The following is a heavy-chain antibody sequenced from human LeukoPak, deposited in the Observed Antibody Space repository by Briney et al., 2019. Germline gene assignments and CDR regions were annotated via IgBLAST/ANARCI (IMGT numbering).Heavy chain of an antibody. CDR3: ARDSVKGGYYDSSDK. J-gene: IGHJ4*02. V-gene: IGHV1-69*04. CDR2: IIPILGIA. D-gene: IGHD3-16*01. CDR1: GGTFSSYA. Sequence: SVKVSCKASGGTFSSYAISWVRQAPGQGLEWMGRIIPILGIANYAQKFQGRVRITADRSTNEAYMELISLKSEDTAVYYCARDSVKGGYYDSSDKWGQGTLVTVSS.